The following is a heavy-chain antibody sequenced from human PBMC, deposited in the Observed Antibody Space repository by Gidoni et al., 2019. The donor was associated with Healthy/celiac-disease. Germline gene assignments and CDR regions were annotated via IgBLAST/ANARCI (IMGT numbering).Heavy chain of an antibody. Sequence: EVQLVQSGAEVKKPGESLRISCKGSGYSFTSYWISWVRQMPGKGLEWMGRIDPCDSYTNYSPSFQGHVTISADKSISTAYLQWSSLKASDTAMYYCARRGITYYDYVWGSYRPPFWDYWGQGTLVTVSS. D-gene: IGHD3-16*02. J-gene: IGHJ4*02. V-gene: IGHV5-10-1*03. CDR1: GYSFTSYW. CDR3: ARRGITYYDYVWGSYRPPFWDY. CDR2: IDPCDSYT.